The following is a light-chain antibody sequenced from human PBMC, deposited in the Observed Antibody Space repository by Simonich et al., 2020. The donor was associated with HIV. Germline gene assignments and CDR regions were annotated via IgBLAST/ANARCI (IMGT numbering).Light chain of an antibody. CDR1: QDINNY. V-gene: IGKV1-39*01. J-gene: IGKJ2*01. Sequence: DIQMTQSPSSLSASVGDRVTLTCQASQDINNYLNWYQQKPGKAPNLLIYGASNLETGVPSRFSGGGSGTDFTLTISSLQPEDFATYYCQQSYSTLYTFGQGTKLEIK. CDR2: GAS. CDR3: QQSYSTLYT.